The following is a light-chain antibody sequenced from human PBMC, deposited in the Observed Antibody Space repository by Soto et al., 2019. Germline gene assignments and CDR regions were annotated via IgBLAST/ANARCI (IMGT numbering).Light chain of an antibody. CDR1: QSVGSN. J-gene: IGKJ1*01. CDR2: DAS. Sequence: EIEMTQSPGTMSVSPGERVTLSCRASQSVGSNLAWYQHKFGQAPRLLIYDASVRATGIPARFSGSGSGTEFTLTISSLQSEDFALYYCQQYNNSPPRTFGQGTKVEIK. V-gene: IGKV3-15*01. CDR3: QQYNNSPPRT.